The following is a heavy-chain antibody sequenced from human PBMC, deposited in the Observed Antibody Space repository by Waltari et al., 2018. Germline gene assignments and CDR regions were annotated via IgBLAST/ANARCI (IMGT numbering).Heavy chain of an antibody. D-gene: IGHD5-12*01. CDR2: IYYSGST. J-gene: IGHJ4*02. CDR3: AREYSGYDFSFDY. V-gene: IGHV4-39*07. CDR1: GGSISSSSYY. Sequence: QLQLQESGPGLVKPSETLSLTCTVSGGSISSSSYYWGWIRQPPGKGLEWIGSIYYSGSTYYNPSLNSRVTISVDTSKNQFSLKLSSVTAADTAVYYCAREYSGYDFSFDYWGQGTLVTVSS.